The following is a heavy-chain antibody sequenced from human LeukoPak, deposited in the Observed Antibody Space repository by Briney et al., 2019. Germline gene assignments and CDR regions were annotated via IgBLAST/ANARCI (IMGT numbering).Heavy chain of an antibody. J-gene: IGHJ4*02. Sequence: GGSLRLSCAAFGFTFSSYSMNWVRQAPGKGLEWVSYISSSSSTIYYADSVKGRFTISRDNAKNSLYLQMNSLRAEDTAVYYCARVGHAPGLNVDYWGQGTLVTVSS. CDR1: GFTFSSYS. D-gene: IGHD3/OR15-3a*01. CDR3: ARVGHAPGLNVDY. CDR2: ISSSSSTI. V-gene: IGHV3-48*01.